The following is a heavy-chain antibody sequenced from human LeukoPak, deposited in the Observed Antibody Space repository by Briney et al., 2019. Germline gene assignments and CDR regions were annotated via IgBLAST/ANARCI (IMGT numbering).Heavy chain of an antibody. Sequence: ASVKVSCKASGYSFTGYYIHWVRQAPAQGLEWMGWINPNSGGTKYTQKFQGRVTMTRDTSISTAYMELTSLKSNDTAVYYCARNWAPGGGLDVWGQGTPVT. D-gene: IGHD3-10*01. V-gene: IGHV1-2*02. CDR3: ARNWAPGGGLDV. J-gene: IGHJ6*02. CDR1: GYSFTGYY. CDR2: INPNSGGT.